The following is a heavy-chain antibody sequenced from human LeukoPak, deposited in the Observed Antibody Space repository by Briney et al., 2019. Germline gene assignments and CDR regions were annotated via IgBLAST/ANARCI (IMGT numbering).Heavy chain of an antibody. Sequence: SETLSLTCTVSGGSISSSSYYWGWIRQPPGKGLEWIGSISQSGSTYYNPSLKSRVTISVDTSKNQFSLKLNSVTAADTAVYFCARHPSMTTVTIRPWGQGTLVTVSS. D-gene: IGHD4-11*01. CDR1: GGSISSSSYY. J-gene: IGHJ5*02. CDR2: ISQSGST. V-gene: IGHV4-39*01. CDR3: ARHPSMTTVTIRP.